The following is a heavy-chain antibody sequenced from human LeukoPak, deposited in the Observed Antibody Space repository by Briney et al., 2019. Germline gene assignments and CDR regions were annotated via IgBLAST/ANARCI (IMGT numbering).Heavy chain of an antibody. D-gene: IGHD1-26*01. CDR3: ARLGSGRWQSDAFDI. CDR1: GGSISSYY. Sequence: PSETLSLTCTVSGGSISSYYWSWIRQPAGKGLEWIGRIYTSGSTNYNPSLKSRVTISVDTSKNQFSLKLSSVTAADTAVYYCARLGSGRWQSDAFDIWGQGTMVTVSS. J-gene: IGHJ3*02. V-gene: IGHV4-4*07. CDR2: IYTSGST.